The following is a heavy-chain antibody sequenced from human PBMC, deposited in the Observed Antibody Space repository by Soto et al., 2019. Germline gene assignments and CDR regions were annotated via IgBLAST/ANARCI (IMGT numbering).Heavy chain of an antibody. J-gene: IGHJ4*02. CDR2: INPSNGDT. CDR1: GYTFTNYF. CDR3: ARVWAYIGSAYDY. V-gene: IGHV1-46*01. Sequence: ASGKVSCKASGYTFTNYFLHWVRHAPGQEIEWLGRINPSNGDTIYAQKFQGRVTMTRDTSTSTVFMELSSLRSGDTAVYYCARVWAYIGSAYDYWGQGTLVIVSS. D-gene: IGHD1-26*01.